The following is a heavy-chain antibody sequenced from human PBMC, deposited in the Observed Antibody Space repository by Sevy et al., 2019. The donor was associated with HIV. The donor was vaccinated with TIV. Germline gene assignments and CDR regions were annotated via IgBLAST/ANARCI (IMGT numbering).Heavy chain of an antibody. J-gene: IGHJ4*02. CDR3: AREGTLVTMII. Sequence: ASVKVSCKASGYTFTNHGISWVRQAPGQGLEWMGWINPNNGNTKYAQKLQGRVTMTTDTSTNTAYMEVRSLRSDDTAVYYCAREGTLVTMIIWGQGTLVTVSS. D-gene: IGHD3-22*01. V-gene: IGHV1-18*01. CDR1: GYTFTNHG. CDR2: INPNNGNT.